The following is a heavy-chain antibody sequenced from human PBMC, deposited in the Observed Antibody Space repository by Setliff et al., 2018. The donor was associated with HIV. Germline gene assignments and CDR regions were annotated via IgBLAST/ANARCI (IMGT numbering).Heavy chain of an antibody. CDR1: GGTFSSYA. CDR3: ARAYCSGGSCYNRAEYFQH. V-gene: IGHV1-69*10. CDR2: IIPILGIA. J-gene: IGHJ1*01. Sequence: SVKVSCKASGGTFSSYAISWVRQAPGQGLEWMGGIIPILGIANYAQKFQGRVTITTDESTSTAYMELSSLRSEDTAVYYCARAYCSGGSCYNRAEYFQHWGQGTLVTVSS. D-gene: IGHD2-15*01.